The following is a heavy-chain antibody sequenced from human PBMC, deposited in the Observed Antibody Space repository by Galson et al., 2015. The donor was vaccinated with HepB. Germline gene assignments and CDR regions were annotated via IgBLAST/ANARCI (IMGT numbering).Heavy chain of an antibody. CDR1: GDSVSANYVA. CDR2: TYYRSKWYN. D-gene: IGHD5/OR15-5a*01. V-gene: IGHV6-1*01. J-gene: IGHJ4*02. Sequence: CAISGDSVSANYVAWNWVRQSPSRGLEWLGRTYYRSKWYNDYPVSVESRISIKPDTSKNQFFLELRSVTSEDTAVYYCARDRGSSTTYFDHWGQGTLVTVSP. CDR3: ARDRGSSTTYFDH.